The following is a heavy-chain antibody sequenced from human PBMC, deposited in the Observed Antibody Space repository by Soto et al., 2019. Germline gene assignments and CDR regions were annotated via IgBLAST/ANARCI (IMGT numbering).Heavy chain of an antibody. Sequence: EVQLLESGGGLVQPGGSLRLSCAASGFTFSSFAMNWVRQAPGKGLEWVSGITGGGDSTFYADSVKGRFTISRVQSKNTVYLQMNSLRAEDTAVYYCVKEIAGTKTSGAYWYFDLWGRGTLVTVSS. V-gene: IGHV3-23*01. D-gene: IGHD5-12*01. CDR3: VKEIAGTKTSGAYWYFDL. J-gene: IGHJ2*01. CDR1: GFTFSSFA. CDR2: ITGGGDST.